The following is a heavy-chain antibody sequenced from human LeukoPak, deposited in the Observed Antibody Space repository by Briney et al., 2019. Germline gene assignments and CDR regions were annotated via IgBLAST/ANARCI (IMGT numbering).Heavy chain of an antibody. Sequence: PSETLSLTCTVSGYSISSGYYWGWIRQPPGKGLEWIGSIYHSGSTYYNPSLKSRVTISVDTSKNQFSLKLSSVTAADTAVYYCASVYGAAHNWFDPWGQGTLVTVSS. CDR2: IYHSGST. V-gene: IGHV4-38-2*02. J-gene: IGHJ5*02. CDR1: GYSISSGYY. D-gene: IGHD4-17*01. CDR3: ASVYGAAHNWFDP.